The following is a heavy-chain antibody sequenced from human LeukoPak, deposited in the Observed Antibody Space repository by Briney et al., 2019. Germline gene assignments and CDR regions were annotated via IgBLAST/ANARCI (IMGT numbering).Heavy chain of an antibody. CDR3: ARSGTIFGVVINDY. Sequence: SETLSLTCTVSGDSISGTYYWSWIRQPPGKGLEWISYIYHTGTTDSNPSLKSRVTISLDTSKNQFSLKMSSVTAADTAVYYCARSGTIFGVVINDYWGQGTLVTVSS. CDR1: GDSISGTYY. V-gene: IGHV4-59*08. J-gene: IGHJ4*02. D-gene: IGHD3-3*01. CDR2: IYHTGTT.